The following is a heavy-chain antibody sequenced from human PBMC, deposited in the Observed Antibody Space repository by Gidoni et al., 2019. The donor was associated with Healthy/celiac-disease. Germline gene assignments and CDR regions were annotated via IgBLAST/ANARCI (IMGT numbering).Heavy chain of an antibody. J-gene: IGHJ3*02. CDR1: GFTFRSYA. D-gene: IGHD2-15*01. V-gene: IGHV3-23*01. Sequence: EVQLLESGGGLVQPGGSLRLSCAASGFTFRSYAMCWVRQAPGKGLEWVSAISGSGGSTYYADSVKGRFTISRDNSKNTLYLQMNSLRAEDTAVYYCAKDGQTCSGGSCYSRAFDIWGQGTMVTVSS. CDR3: AKDGQTCSGGSCYSRAFDI. CDR2: ISGSGGST.